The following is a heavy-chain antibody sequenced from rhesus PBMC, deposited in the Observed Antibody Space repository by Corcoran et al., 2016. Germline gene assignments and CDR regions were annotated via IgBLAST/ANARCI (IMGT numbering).Heavy chain of an antibody. J-gene: IGHJ3*01. Sequence: QLQLQESGPGLVKPSETLSLTCAVSGGSISSNYWSWIRQPPGKGLEWIGRISGSGGSTAYNPSLKSLVTISTDTSKNQFSLKLSAVTAADTAVYYCARDETVAAYSGSYFDAFDFWGQGLRVTVSS. CDR1: GGSISSNY. CDR3: ARDETVAAYSGSYFDAFDF. D-gene: IGHD1-44*02. V-gene: IGHV4-173*01. CDR2: ISGSGGST.